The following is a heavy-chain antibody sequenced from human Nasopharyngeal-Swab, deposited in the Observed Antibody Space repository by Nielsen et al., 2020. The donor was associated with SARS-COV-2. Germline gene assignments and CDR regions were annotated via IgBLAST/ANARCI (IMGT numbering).Heavy chain of an antibody. Sequence: SGPTLVTSTETLTLTCTVSVYSLSNARMGVIWIRQPPGKALEWLAHTFSNDEKSYSTSLKSRLTISKDTSKSQVVLTMTNMDPVDTATYYCARISQELLHYDYWGQGTLVTVSS. CDR1: VYSLSNARMG. D-gene: IGHD1-26*01. CDR2: TFSNDEK. J-gene: IGHJ4*02. CDR3: ARISQELLHYDY. V-gene: IGHV2-26*01.